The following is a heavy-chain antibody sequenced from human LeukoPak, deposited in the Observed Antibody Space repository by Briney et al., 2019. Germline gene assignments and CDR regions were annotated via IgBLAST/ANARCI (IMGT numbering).Heavy chain of an antibody. CDR1: GFTVSSNY. CDR3: AREDTLTGFDY. CDR2: IYSGGST. J-gene: IGHJ4*02. D-gene: IGHD3-9*01. V-gene: IGHV3-53*01. Sequence: GGSLRLSCAASGFTVSSNYMSWVRQAPGKGLEWVSVIYSGGSTYYADSVKGRFTISRDNSKNTLYLQMNSLRAEDTAVYYCAREDTLTGFDYWGQGTLVTVPS.